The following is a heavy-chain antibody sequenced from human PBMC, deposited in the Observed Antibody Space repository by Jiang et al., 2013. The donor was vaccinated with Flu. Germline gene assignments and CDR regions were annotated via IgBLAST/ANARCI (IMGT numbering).Heavy chain of an antibody. CDR1: SSNSAA. Sequence: SSNSAAWNWIRQSPSRGLEWLGRTYYRSKWYNDYAVSVKSRITINPDTSKNQFSLQLNSVTPEDTAVYYCARELSDYDYVWGSYRYPFDYWGQGTLVTVSS. J-gene: IGHJ4*02. V-gene: IGHV6-1*01. CDR2: TYYRSKWYN. D-gene: IGHD3-16*02. CDR3: ARELSDYDYVWGSYRYPFDY.